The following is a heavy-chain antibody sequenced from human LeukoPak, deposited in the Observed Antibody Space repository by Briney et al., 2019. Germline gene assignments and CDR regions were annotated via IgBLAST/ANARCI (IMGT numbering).Heavy chain of an antibody. J-gene: IGHJ4*02. D-gene: IGHD5-18*01. V-gene: IGHV3-21*01. CDR1: GVTFSSYS. CDR2: ISSSSSYI. CDR3: AREGDTAMGKGFDY. Sequence: GGSLRLSCAASGVTFSSYSMNWVRQAPGKGLEWVSAISSSSSYIYYADSVKGGSTISSENAKNSLYLQMNSLRAEDTAVYCCAREGDTAMGKGFDYWGQGTLVTVSS.